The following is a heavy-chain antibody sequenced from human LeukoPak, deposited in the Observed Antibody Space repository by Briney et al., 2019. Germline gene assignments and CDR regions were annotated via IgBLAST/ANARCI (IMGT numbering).Heavy chain of an antibody. Sequence: PGGSLRLSCAASGFTFSSYWMSWDRQAPGKGLEWVADIKQDGSEKYYVDSVKGRFTISRDNAKNSLYLQMNSLRAEDTAVYYCARDGRSITIFGVVITEYYYYYMDVWGKGTTVTVSS. D-gene: IGHD3-3*01. V-gene: IGHV3-7*01. CDR1: GFTFSSYW. J-gene: IGHJ6*03. CDR2: IKQDGSEK. CDR3: ARDGRSITIFGVVITEYYYYYMDV.